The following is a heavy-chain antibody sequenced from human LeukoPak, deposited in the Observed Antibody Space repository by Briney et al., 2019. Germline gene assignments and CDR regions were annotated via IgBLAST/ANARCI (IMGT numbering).Heavy chain of an antibody. J-gene: IGHJ4*02. CDR3: ARAPGSRTWLWKTPYYFDY. CDR2: INHSGST. CDR1: GGSISSSSYY. V-gene: IGHV4-39*07. Sequence: PSETLSLTCTVSGGSISSSSYYWGWIRQPPGKGLEWIGYINHSGSTYYNPSLKSRVTISVDRSKTQFSLKLSSVTAADTAVYYCARAPGSRTWLWKTPYYFDYWGQGTLVTVSS. D-gene: IGHD6-19*01.